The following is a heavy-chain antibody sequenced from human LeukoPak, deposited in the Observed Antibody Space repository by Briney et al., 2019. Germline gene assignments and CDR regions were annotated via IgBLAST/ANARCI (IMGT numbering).Heavy chain of an antibody. CDR3: AKDGWLLNYFDY. D-gene: IGHD5-12*01. Sequence: PGGSLRLSCAASGFTFNIYGMNWVRQAPGKGLEWVSGITGNGGGIYYADSVKGRFTISRDNSKNTLYLQMASLRAEDTAVYYCAKDGWLLNYFDYWGQGTLVTVSS. J-gene: IGHJ4*02. V-gene: IGHV3-23*01. CDR1: GFTFNIYG. CDR2: ITGNGGGI.